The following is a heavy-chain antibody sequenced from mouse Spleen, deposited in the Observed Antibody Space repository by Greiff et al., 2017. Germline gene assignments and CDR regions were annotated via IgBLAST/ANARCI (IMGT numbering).Heavy chain of an antibody. V-gene: IGHV5-12-1*01. Sequence: EVQVVESGGGLVKLGGSLKLSCAASGFTFSSYYMSWVRQTPEKRLEWVATISSGGGSTYYPDSVKGRFTISRDNAKNTLYLQMSSLNSEDTAVYYCARGDYGSSHGWFAYWGQGTLVTVSA. CDR2: ISSGGGST. J-gene: IGHJ3*01. D-gene: IGHD1-1*01. CDR3: ARGDYGSSHGWFAY. CDR1: GFTFSSYY.